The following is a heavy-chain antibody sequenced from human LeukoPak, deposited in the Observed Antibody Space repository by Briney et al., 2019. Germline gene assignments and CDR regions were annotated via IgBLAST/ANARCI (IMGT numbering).Heavy chain of an antibody. CDR1: GFTFSDYY. Sequence: GGSLRLSCVVSGFTFSDYYMKWIRQAPGKGLEWVSYISSSGSTIYYADSVKGRFTISRDNAKNSLYLQMNSLRAEDTAVYYCARGGYSSSVDNWFDPWGQGTLVTVSS. V-gene: IGHV3-11*04. D-gene: IGHD6-13*01. CDR2: ISSSGSTI. J-gene: IGHJ5*02. CDR3: ARGGYSSSVDNWFDP.